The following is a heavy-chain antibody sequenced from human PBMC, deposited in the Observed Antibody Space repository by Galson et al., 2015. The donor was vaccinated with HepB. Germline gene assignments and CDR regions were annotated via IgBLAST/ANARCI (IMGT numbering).Heavy chain of an antibody. D-gene: IGHD1-7*01. CDR3: AREDNWNYWVY. Sequence: SLRLSCAASGFTFRIHGMNWVRQAPGKGLEWVASIWSDGSNKYYADSVKGRFTISRDNSKNTLYLQLNSLRAEDTAVYYCAREDNWNYWVYWGQGTLVTVSS. J-gene: IGHJ4*02. CDR2: IWSDGSNK. V-gene: IGHV3-33*01. CDR1: GFTFRIHG.